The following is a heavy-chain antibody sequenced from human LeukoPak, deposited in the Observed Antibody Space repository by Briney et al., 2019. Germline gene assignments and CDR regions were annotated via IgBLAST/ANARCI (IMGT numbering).Heavy chain of an antibody. CDR1: GFTFSSYA. Sequence: PGGSLRLSCAASGFTFSSYAMSWVRHAPGKGLEWVSAISGSGGSTYYADSVKGRFTISRDNSKNTLYLQMNSLRAEHTAVYYCAKRPKITIFGVAGNWFDPWGQGTLVTVSS. D-gene: IGHD3-3*01. CDR3: AKRPKITIFGVAGNWFDP. J-gene: IGHJ5*02. V-gene: IGHV3-23*01. CDR2: ISGSGGST.